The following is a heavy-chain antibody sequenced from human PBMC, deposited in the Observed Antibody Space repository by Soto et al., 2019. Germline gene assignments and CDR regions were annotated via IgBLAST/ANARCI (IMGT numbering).Heavy chain of an antibody. J-gene: IGHJ4*02. Sequence: QITLKESGPTLVKPTQTLTLTCTFSGFSLSSTRVAVGWIRQPPGKALEWLALIYWDDDKRYSPFLKSRLNITKDPSKNQVVLTMTNMDPVDTATYYCAHSVVAGLGYYFDYWGQGTLVTVSS. CDR2: IYWDDDK. CDR3: AHSVVAGLGYYFDY. D-gene: IGHD6-19*01. CDR1: GFSLSSTRVA. V-gene: IGHV2-5*02.